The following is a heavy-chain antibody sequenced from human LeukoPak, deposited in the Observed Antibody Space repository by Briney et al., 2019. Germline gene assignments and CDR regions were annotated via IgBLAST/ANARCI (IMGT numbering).Heavy chain of an antibody. CDR1: GGSVSSGSYY. Sequence: SETLSLTCTVSGGSVSSGSYYWSWIRQPPGRGLEWIGYIYYSGSTNYNPSLKSRVTISVDMSKNQFSLKLSSVNAADTAVYYCARDDDSSGHFDYWGQGTLVTVSS. D-gene: IGHD3-22*01. CDR2: IYYSGST. V-gene: IGHV4-61*01. J-gene: IGHJ4*02. CDR3: ARDDDSSGHFDY.